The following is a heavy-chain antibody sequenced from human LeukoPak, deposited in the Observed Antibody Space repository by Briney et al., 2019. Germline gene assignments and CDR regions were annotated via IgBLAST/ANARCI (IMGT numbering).Heavy chain of an antibody. V-gene: IGHV4-39*01. CDR1: GGSISSSRYY. CDR3: ARSYGSGSSAGY. Sequence: SETLSLTCTVSGGSISSSRYYWGWIRQPPGNGLDWIGSIYYSGSTYYNPSLKSRVTISVDTSKNQFSPKLSSVTAADTAVYYCARSYGSGSSAGYWGQGTLVTVSS. CDR2: IYYSGST. D-gene: IGHD3-10*01. J-gene: IGHJ4*02.